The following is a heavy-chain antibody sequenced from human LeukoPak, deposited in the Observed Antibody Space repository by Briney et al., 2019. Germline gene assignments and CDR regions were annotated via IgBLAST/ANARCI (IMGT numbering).Heavy chain of an antibody. Sequence: PGGSLRLSCAASGFTFSSYWMSWVRQAPGKGLEWVANIKQDGSDKYYADSLKGRFTISRDNSKNTVWLQMNSLRAEDTAMYYCAKDSGAGDCAFDYWGQGTLVTVSS. CDR2: IKQDGSDK. CDR1: GFTFSSYW. D-gene: IGHD2-21*02. J-gene: IGHJ4*02. CDR3: AKDSGAGDCAFDY. V-gene: IGHV3-7*01.